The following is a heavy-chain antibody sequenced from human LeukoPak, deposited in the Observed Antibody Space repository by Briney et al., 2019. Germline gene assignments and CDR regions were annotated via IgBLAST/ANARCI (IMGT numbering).Heavy chain of an antibody. CDR1: GFTFSSYA. Sequence: GGSLRLSCAASGFTFSSYAMTWVRQAPGKGLEWVANIKQDGSEKYCVDSVKGRFTISRDNAEKSLYLQMDTLRSEDTAVYYCARDGYNWNDIGRAFDYWGQGTLVTVSS. CDR3: ARDGYNWNDIGRAFDY. CDR2: IKQDGSEK. V-gene: IGHV3-7*01. D-gene: IGHD1-20*01. J-gene: IGHJ4*02.